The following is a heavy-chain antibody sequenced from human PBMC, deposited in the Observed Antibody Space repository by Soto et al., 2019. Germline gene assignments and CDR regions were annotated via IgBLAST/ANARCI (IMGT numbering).Heavy chain of an antibody. CDR2: ISSSSATI. D-gene: IGHD3-3*01. Sequence: PGGSLRLSCAASGFTFSSHGMHWVRQAPGKGLEWISYISSSSATIYYADSVRGRFTISRDNAESSLYLQMSSLRDEDTAVYYCARSDLTFFGLVASWGQGALVTVSS. V-gene: IGHV3-48*02. J-gene: IGHJ4*02. CDR1: GFTFSSHG. CDR3: ARSDLTFFGLVAS.